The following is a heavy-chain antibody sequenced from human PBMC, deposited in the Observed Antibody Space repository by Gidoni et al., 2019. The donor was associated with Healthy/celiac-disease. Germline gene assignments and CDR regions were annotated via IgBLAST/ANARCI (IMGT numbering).Heavy chain of an antibody. CDR3: ARKHSVETRYYYYYYGMDV. J-gene: IGHJ6*02. D-gene: IGHD2-2*01. Sequence: QVQLQQWGAGLLKPSETLSLTCAVYGGSFSGYYWSWIRQPPGKGLEWIGEINHSGSTNYNPSLKSRVTISVDTSKNQFSLKLSSVTAADTAVYYCARKHSVETRYYYYYYGMDVWGQGTTVTVSS. CDR1: GGSFSGYY. V-gene: IGHV4-34*01. CDR2: INHSGST.